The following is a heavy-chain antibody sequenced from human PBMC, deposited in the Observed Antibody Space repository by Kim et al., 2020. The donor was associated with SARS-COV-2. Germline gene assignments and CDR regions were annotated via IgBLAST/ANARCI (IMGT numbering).Heavy chain of an antibody. J-gene: IGHJ3*01. V-gene: IGHV1-46*01. CDR1: GYTFTSYL. Sequence: ASVKVSCKASGYTFTSYLIHFLRQAPGQGLEWLGLINPSGAITFYAHNFQGRVTVTRDTSTTTVYMELRSLLSEDTAVYYCARETSHPMMNDPLDVWGQGTLVTVSS. D-gene: IGHD3-22*01. CDR2: INPSGAIT. CDR3: ARETSHPMMNDPLDV.